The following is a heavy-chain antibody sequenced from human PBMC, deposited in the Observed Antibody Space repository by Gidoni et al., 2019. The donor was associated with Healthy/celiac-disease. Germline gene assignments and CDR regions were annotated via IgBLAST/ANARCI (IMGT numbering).Heavy chain of an antibody. CDR3: ARDQDTYYYDSSGYYRY. D-gene: IGHD3-22*01. CDR1: GFTFSSYW. Sequence: EVQLVESGGGLVQPGGSLRLSCAASGFTFSSYWMSWVRQAPGKGLEWVANIKQDGSEKYYVDAVKGRFTISRDNAKNSLYLQMNSLRAEDTAVYYCARDQDTYYYDSSGYYRYWGQGTLVTVSS. J-gene: IGHJ4*02. CDR2: IKQDGSEK. V-gene: IGHV3-7*01.